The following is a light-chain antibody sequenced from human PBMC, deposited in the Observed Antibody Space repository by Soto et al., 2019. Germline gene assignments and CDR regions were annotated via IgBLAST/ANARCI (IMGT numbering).Light chain of an antibody. CDR2: KAS. CDR3: QQYHTSSIT. V-gene: IGKV1-5*03. Sequence: DIQMTQSPSTLSASVGDRVTITCRASQSISSWLAWYQQKPGKAPKLLIYKASSLESGVPSRFSGSGSGTDFTLTISSLQPEDVATYYCQQYHTSSITFGQGTRLEIK. J-gene: IGKJ5*01. CDR1: QSISSW.